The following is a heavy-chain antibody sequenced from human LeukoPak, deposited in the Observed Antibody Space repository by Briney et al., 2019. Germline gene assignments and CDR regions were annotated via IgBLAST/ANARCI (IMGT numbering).Heavy chain of an antibody. CDR2: CHYSGNT. CDR1: GGSISSNY. Sequence: PSETLSLTCTISGGSISSNYWSWIRQPPGKGLEWIGYCHYSGNTNYNPSLKSRATISVDMSKNQFSLTLNSVTAADTAVYYCARSASSTLRSAFDIWGQGTRVTASS. V-gene: IGHV4-59*13. CDR3: ARSASSTLRSAFDI. J-gene: IGHJ3*02.